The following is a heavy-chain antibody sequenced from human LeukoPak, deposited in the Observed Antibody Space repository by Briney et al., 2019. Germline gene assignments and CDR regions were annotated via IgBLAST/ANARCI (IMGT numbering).Heavy chain of an antibody. CDR1: GFSISTSGVC. V-gene: IGHV2-5*02. CDR3: AHRRSGYNWNHGDFDY. D-gene: IGHD1-14*01. Sequence: QTLSLTCTFSGFSISTSGVCVGWIRQPPEKAPEWLAVIYWDDDKQYSPSLKSRLTITKVTSKNQVVLIMTNMDPVDTATYYCAHRRSGYNWNHGDFDYWGQGSLVTVSS. J-gene: IGHJ4*02. CDR2: IYWDDDK.